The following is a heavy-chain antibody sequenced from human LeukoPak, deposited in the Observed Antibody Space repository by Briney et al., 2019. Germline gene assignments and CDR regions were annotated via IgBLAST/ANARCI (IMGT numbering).Heavy chain of an antibody. J-gene: IGHJ5*02. CDR2: ISSSGSTI. Sequence: GGSLRLSCAASGFTFSDYYMSWIRQAPGKGLEWVSYISSSGSTIYYADSVKGRFTISRDNAKNSLYLQMNSLRAEDTAVYYCARDPSGTYYDFWSGYYTGNWFDPWGQGTLVTVSS. CDR3: ARDPSGTYYDFWSGYYTGNWFDP. D-gene: IGHD3-3*01. CDR1: GFTFSDYY. V-gene: IGHV3-11*01.